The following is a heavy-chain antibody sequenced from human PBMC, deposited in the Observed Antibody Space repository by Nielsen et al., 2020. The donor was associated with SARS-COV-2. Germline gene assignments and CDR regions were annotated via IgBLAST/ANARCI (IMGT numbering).Heavy chain of an antibody. CDR3: ARDREDIVVVVAASVRFDP. Sequence: ASVKVSCKASGGTFSSYAISWVRQAPGQGLEWMGWINPNSGGTNYAQKFQGWVTMTRDTSISTAYMELSRLRSDDTAVYYCARDREDIVVVVAASVRFDPWGQGTLVTVSS. V-gene: IGHV1-2*04. CDR1: GGTFSSYA. D-gene: IGHD2-15*01. CDR2: INPNSGGT. J-gene: IGHJ5*02.